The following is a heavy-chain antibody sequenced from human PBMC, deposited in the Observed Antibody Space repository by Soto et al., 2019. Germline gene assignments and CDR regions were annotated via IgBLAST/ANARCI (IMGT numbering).Heavy chain of an antibody. Sequence: PVGSLRLSCAASGFTVSSNYMSWVRQAPGKGLEWVSVIYSGGSTYYADSVKGRFTISRDNSKNTLYLQMNSLRAEDTAVYYCAREHIAAAGTTSWFDPWGQGTLVTVSS. J-gene: IGHJ5*02. V-gene: IGHV3-53*01. CDR1: GFTVSSNY. CDR2: IYSGGST. D-gene: IGHD6-13*01. CDR3: AREHIAAAGTTSWFDP.